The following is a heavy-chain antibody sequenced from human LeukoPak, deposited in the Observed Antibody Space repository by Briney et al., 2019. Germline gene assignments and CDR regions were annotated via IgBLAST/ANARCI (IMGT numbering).Heavy chain of an antibody. D-gene: IGHD1-26*01. J-gene: IGHJ4*02. CDR2: ISGGGDTI. V-gene: IGHV3-48*03. CDR3: ARLYSGSYFDC. CDR1: GFSFSSYE. Sequence: PGGSLRLSCAASGFSFSSYEVTWVRQAPGKGLEWVSYISGGGDTIYYADSVRGRFTISRDNAKNSLYLQMNSLRAEDTAVHHCARLYSGSYFDCWGQGTLVTVSS.